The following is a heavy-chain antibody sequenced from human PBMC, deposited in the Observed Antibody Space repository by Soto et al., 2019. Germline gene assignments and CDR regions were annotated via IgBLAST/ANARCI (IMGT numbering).Heavy chain of an antibody. CDR3: ARLLVGTSNWFDP. V-gene: IGHV5-51*07. D-gene: IGHD1-7*01. J-gene: IGHJ5*02. Sequence: VKISCKGSGYSLTRYWIGWVHQMPGKGLEWMGIIYPGDSDTRYSPSFQGQVTISADKSISTAYLQWSSLKASDTAMYYCARLLVGTSNWFDPWGQGTLVTVSS. CDR2: IYPGDSDT. CDR1: GYSLTRYW.